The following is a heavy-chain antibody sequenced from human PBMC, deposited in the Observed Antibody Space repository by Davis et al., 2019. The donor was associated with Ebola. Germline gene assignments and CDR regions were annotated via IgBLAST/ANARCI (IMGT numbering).Heavy chain of an antibody. D-gene: IGHD1-26*01. CDR2: ISGSGDTI. CDR1: GFTFSSYD. V-gene: IGHV3-23*01. CDR3: AKGPLGQLPD. J-gene: IGHJ4*02. Sequence: GESLKISCAASGFTFSSYDMTWVRQAPGKGLEWVSGISGSGDTISYADSVKGRFTISRDNSKNTLYLQMNSLRAEDTAIYFCAKGPLGQLPDWGQGTLVTVSS.